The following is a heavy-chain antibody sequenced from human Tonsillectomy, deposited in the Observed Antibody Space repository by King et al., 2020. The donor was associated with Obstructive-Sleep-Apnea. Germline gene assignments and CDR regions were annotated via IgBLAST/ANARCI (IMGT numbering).Heavy chain of an antibody. Sequence: QVQLVESGAEVQKPGASVKVSCKASGYTLTSYYMHWVRQARGQGLEWMGIINPSGGSTSYAQKSQGRVTMTRDTSTSTVYMELSSLRSEDTAVYYCARMKVPTVAGNLYYYGMDVWGQGTTVTVSS. V-gene: IGHV1-46*01. CDR3: ARMKVPTVAGNLYYYGMDV. CDR2: INPSGGST. D-gene: IGHD6-19*01. CDR1: GYTLTSYY. J-gene: IGHJ6*02.